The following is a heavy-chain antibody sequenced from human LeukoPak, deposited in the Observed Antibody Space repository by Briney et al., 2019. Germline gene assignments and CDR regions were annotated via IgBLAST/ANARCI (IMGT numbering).Heavy chain of an antibody. CDR1: GFTFSSYW. Sequence: PGGSLRLSCAASGFTFSSYWMSWVRQAPGKGLEWVANIKQDGSEKYYVDSVKGRFTISRDNAKNSLYLQMNSLRAEDTAVYYCARETGYSSGWTDAFDIWGQGTMVTVSS. J-gene: IGHJ3*02. CDR3: ARETGYSSGWTDAFDI. CDR2: IKQDGSEK. D-gene: IGHD6-19*01. V-gene: IGHV3-7*05.